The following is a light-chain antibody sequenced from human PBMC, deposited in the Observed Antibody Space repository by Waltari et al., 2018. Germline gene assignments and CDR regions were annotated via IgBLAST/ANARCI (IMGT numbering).Light chain of an antibody. Sequence: EIVLTQSTATLSLSPGERGTLSCRASQNISSLLAWYQQKHGQSPRLLIYDAANRATGIPDRFSGRGSGTDFTLTISSLEPEDFAVYFCQQRYNWLALTFGVGPTVEIK. CDR2: DAA. V-gene: IGKV3-11*01. CDR1: QNISSL. CDR3: QQRYNWLALT. J-gene: IGKJ4*01.